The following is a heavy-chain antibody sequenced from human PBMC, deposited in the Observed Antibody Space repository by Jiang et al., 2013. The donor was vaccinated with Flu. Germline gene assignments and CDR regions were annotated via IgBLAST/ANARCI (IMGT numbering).Heavy chain of an antibody. CDR1: GYTFTSYG. CDR2: ISAYNGNT. V-gene: IGHV1-18*01. D-gene: IGHD4-17*01. Sequence: EVKKPGASVKVSCKASGYTFTSYGISWVRQAPGQGLEWMGWISAYNGNTNYAQKLQGRVTMTTDTSTSTAYMELRSLRSDDTAVYYCARVMTTVTLTFYGMDVWGQGTTVTVSS. CDR3: ARVMTTVTLTFYGMDV. J-gene: IGHJ6*02.